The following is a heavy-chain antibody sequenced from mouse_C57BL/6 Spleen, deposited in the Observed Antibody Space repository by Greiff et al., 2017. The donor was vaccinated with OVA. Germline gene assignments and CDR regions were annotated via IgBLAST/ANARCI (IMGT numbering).Heavy chain of an antibody. Sequence: QVQLKQPGAELVKPGASVKLSCKASGYTFTSYWMHWVKQRPGQGLEWIGMIHPNSGSTNYNEKFKSKATLTVDKSSSTAYMQLSSLTSEDSAVYYCARSGRGDFDYWGQGTTLTVSS. CDR1: GYTFTSYW. V-gene: IGHV1-64*01. CDR2: IHPNSGST. J-gene: IGHJ2*01. CDR3: ARSGRGDFDY. D-gene: IGHD4-1*01.